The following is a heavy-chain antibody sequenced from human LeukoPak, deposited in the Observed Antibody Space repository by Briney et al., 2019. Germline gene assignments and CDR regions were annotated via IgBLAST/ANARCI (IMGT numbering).Heavy chain of an antibody. CDR1: GGTFSSYA. CDR2: IIPIFGTA. D-gene: IGHD6-13*01. Sequence: SVKVSCKASGGTFSSYAISWVRQAPGQGLEWMGGIIPIFGTANYAQKFQGRVTITTDESTSTAYMELSSLRSEDTAVCYCARDKAAAGTNWFDPWGQGTLVTVSS. V-gene: IGHV1-69*05. CDR3: ARDKAAAGTNWFDP. J-gene: IGHJ5*02.